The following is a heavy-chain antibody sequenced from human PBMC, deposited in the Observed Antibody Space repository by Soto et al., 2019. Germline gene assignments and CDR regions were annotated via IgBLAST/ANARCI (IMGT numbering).Heavy chain of an antibody. V-gene: IGHV4-34*01. J-gene: IGHJ6*03. CDR2: INHSGST. Sequence: SETLSLTCAVYGGSFSGYYWSWIRQPPGKGLEWIGEINHSGSTNYNPSLKSRVTISVDTSKNQFSLKLSSVTAADTAVYYCVRNYYYYYYMDVWGKGTTVTVSS. CDR1: GGSFSGYY. CDR3: VRNYYYYYYMDV.